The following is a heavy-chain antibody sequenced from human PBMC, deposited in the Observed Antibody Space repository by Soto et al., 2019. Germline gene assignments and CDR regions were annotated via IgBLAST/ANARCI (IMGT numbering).Heavy chain of an antibody. CDR1: GFTFSSYT. Sequence: EVQLLESGGGLVQPGGSLRLSCAASGFTFSSYTMNWVRQAPGKGLEWVSGINSGGRTYYADSVKGRFTISRDDSKNTQYLQIISLRAEDTAVYYCAQDLRPDGVWDFDYWGQGTLVTVSS. CDR3: AQDLRPDGVWDFDY. V-gene: IGHV3-23*01. CDR2: INSGGRT. J-gene: IGHJ4*02. D-gene: IGHD4-17*01.